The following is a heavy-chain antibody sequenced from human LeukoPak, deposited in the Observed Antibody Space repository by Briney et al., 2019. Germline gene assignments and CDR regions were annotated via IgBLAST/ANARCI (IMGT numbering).Heavy chain of an antibody. CDR3: ATETRHIVLMVSDFDY. CDR1: GYTFTSYA. V-gene: IGHV1-3*01. Sequence: ASVKVSCKASGYTFTSYAMHWVRQAPGQRLEWMGWINAGNGNTKYSQKFQGRVTITRDTSASTAYMELSSLRSEDTAVYYCATETRHIVLMVSDFDYWGQGTLVTVSS. D-gene: IGHD2-8*01. CDR2: INAGNGNT. J-gene: IGHJ4*02.